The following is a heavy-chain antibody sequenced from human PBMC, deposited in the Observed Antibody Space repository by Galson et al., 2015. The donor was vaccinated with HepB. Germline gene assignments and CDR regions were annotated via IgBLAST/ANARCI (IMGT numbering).Heavy chain of an antibody. CDR1: GFTFSDYY. D-gene: IGHD2/OR15-2a*01. Sequence: SLRLSCAASGFTFSDYYMSWIRQAPGKGLEWVSYISSSSTYTNYADSVKGRFTISRDNAKKSLYLQINSLNPEDTGVYYCADEGQSCNSVNCIDPWGQGTLVTVSS. CDR2: ISSSSTYT. CDR3: ADEGQSCNSVNCIDP. J-gene: IGHJ5*02. V-gene: IGHV3-11*06.